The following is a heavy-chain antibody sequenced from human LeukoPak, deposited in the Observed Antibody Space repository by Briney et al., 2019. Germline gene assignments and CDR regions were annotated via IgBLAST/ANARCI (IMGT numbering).Heavy chain of an antibody. J-gene: IGHJ5*02. V-gene: IGHV3-48*01. Sequence: GGSLRLSCAASGFTFSSYSMNWVRQAPGKGLKWVSYISSSSSTIYYADSVKGRFTISRDNAKNSLYLQMNSLRADVTAVYYCARGPLYYYDSSGHNWFDPWGQGTLVTVSS. D-gene: IGHD3-22*01. CDR2: ISSSSSTI. CDR1: GFTFSSYS. CDR3: ARGPLYYYDSSGHNWFDP.